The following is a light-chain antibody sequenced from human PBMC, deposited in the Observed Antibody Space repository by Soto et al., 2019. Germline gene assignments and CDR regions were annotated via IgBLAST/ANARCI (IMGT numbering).Light chain of an antibody. Sequence: EIVMTQSPGTLSVSPGERATLSCRASQSVSGNLAWYQQKPGQAPRLLIYGASTRATGIPARFSGSGSGTAFTITISSRQSEDFAVYYCQQYNNWPPITFGQGTRLEIK. J-gene: IGKJ5*01. CDR3: QQYNNWPPIT. CDR1: QSVSGN. CDR2: GAS. V-gene: IGKV3-15*01.